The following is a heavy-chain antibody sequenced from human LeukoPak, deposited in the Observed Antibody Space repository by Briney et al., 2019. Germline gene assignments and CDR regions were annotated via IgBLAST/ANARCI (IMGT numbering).Heavy chain of an antibody. CDR2: IYYSGST. V-gene: IGHV4-34*09. CDR1: GGSFSGYY. D-gene: IGHD5-18*01. Sequence: KPSETLSLTCAVYGGSFSGYYWSWIRQPPGKGLEWIGYIYYSGSTYYNPSLKSRVTISVDTSKNQFSLKLSSVTAADTAVYYCARDRGYSYGLGIDPWGQGTLVTVSS. CDR3: ARDRGYSYGLGIDP. J-gene: IGHJ5*02.